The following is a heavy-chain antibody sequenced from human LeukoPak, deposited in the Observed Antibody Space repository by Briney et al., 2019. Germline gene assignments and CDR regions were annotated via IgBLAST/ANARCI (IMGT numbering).Heavy chain of an antibody. CDR1: GGSFSGYY. CDR2: INHSGSI. Sequence: PSETLSLTCAVYGGSFSGYYWSWIRQPPGKGLEWIGEINHSGSINYNPSLKSRVTISVDTSKNQFSLKLSSVTAADTAVYYCARGRGDYVWGSYRHGLNYWGQGTLVTVSS. D-gene: IGHD3-16*02. J-gene: IGHJ4*02. V-gene: IGHV4-34*01. CDR3: ARGRGDYVWGSYRHGLNY.